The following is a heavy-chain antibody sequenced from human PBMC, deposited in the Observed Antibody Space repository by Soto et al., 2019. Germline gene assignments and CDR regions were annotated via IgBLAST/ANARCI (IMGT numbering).Heavy chain of an antibody. CDR1: GFTFSRYS. Sequence: ESGGGPVRPGGSLRLSCAASGFTFSRYSMNWVRQAPGKGLEWVSSISSTTNYIYYADSMKGRFTVSRDNAKNSVYLDMNSLSAEDTAVYYCARESEDLTSNFDYWGQGTLVTVSS. J-gene: IGHJ4*02. CDR2: ISSTTNYI. V-gene: IGHV3-21*01. CDR3: ARESEDLTSNFDY.